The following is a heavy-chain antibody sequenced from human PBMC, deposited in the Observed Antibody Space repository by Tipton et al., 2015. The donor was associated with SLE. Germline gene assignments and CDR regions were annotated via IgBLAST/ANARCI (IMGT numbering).Heavy chain of an antibody. CDR1: GGSISGHY. CDR3: ARTGHYDTIVYYFDY. J-gene: IGHJ4*02. V-gene: IGHV4-59*11. D-gene: IGHD3-22*01. Sequence: TLSLTCTVSGGSISGHYWSWIRQAPGKGLEWIGYVYYSGSTSYNPSLKSRLTISVDTSNNQFSLRLRSVTAADTAVYYCARTGHYDTIVYYFDYWGQGTPVTVSS. CDR2: VYYSGST.